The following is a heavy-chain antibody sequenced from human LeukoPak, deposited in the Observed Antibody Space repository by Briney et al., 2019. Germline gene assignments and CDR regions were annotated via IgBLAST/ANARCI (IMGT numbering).Heavy chain of an antibody. J-gene: IGHJ3*02. Sequence: PGGSLRLSCAASGFTFSSYSMNWVRQAPGKGLEWVANIKQDGSEKYYVDSVKGRFTISGDNAKNSLYLQMNSLRAEDTAVYYCARPYDSSGYYFAFDIWGQGTMVTVSS. CDR3: ARPYDSSGYYFAFDI. D-gene: IGHD3-22*01. CDR1: GFTFSSYS. CDR2: IKQDGSEK. V-gene: IGHV3-7*01.